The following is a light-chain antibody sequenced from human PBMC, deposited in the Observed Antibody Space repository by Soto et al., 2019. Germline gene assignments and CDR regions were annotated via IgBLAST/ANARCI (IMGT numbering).Light chain of an antibody. CDR1: ENIRTY. J-gene: IGKJ2*01. CDR2: DAS. Sequence: QMTQSPSSLSAAVGDRVTITFRSSENIRTYLNWYQQKPGEAPKFLIYDASTLDTGVPSRFTGGGSGTEFTFTISSLQPEDFATYYCQQSYTTPHSFGQGTKVDIK. V-gene: IGKV1-39*01. CDR3: QQSYTTPHS.